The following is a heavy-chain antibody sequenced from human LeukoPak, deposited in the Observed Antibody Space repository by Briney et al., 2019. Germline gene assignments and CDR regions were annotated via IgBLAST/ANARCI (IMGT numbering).Heavy chain of an antibody. CDR3: AKDMTTVVTTLFDY. Sequence: GGSLRLSCAASGFTFSSYWMHWVRQAPGKGLVWVSRINSDGRSTTYADSVKGRFTISRDNAKNTLYLQMNSLRAEDTAVYYCAKDMTTVVTTLFDYWGQGTLVTVSS. D-gene: IGHD4-23*01. V-gene: IGHV3-74*03. J-gene: IGHJ4*02. CDR2: INSDGRST. CDR1: GFTFSSYW.